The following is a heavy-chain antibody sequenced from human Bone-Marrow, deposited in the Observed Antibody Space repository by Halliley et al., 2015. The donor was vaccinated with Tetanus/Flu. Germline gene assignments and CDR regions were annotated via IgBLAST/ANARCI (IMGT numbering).Heavy chain of an antibody. V-gene: IGHV1-69*01. CDR2: IIPIFGIT. Sequence: QVQLVQSGAEVKKPGSSVKVSCRASGGTFNSYVISWMRQAPGQGLEWMGGIIPIFGITNYAQKFQGRVTITAAESTSTAYMELSSLKSEDTALYYCAREGPYGDYPSYYFDYWGQGTLVTVSS. CDR1: GGTFNSYV. J-gene: IGHJ4*02. CDR3: AREGPYGDYPSYYFDY. D-gene: IGHD4-17*01.